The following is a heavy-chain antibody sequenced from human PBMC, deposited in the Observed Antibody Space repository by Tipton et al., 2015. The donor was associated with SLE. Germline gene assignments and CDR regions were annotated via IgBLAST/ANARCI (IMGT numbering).Heavy chain of an antibody. CDR1: GGSISSSSYY. Sequence: TLSLTCTVSGGSISSSSYYWGWIRQPPGKGLEWIGSIYYSGSTYYNPSLKSRVTISVDTSKNQFSLKLSSVTAADTAVYYCARGRAAADLYYYYYYMDVWGKGITVTVSS. J-gene: IGHJ6*03. D-gene: IGHD6-13*01. CDR2: IYYSGST. V-gene: IGHV4-39*07. CDR3: ARGRAAADLYYYYYYMDV.